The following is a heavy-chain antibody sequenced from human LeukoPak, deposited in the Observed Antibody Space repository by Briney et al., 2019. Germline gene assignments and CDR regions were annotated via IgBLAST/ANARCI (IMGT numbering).Heavy chain of an antibody. CDR1: GFTFSSYT. CDR2: ISSSSHYI. CDR3: AELGITMIGGV. J-gene: IGHJ6*04. Sequence: PGGSLRLSCAAYGFTFSSYTMNWVRQAPGKGLEWVSYISSSSHYIYYADSVKGRFTISRDNAKNSLYLQMNSLRAEDTAVYYCAELGITMIGGVWGKGTTVTISS. D-gene: IGHD3-10*02. V-gene: IGHV3-21*01.